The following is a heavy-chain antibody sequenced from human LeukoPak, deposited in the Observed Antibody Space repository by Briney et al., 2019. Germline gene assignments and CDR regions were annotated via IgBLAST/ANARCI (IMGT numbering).Heavy chain of an antibody. CDR2: IYPGDSDT. J-gene: IGHJ5*02. Sequence: GASLKISCKGSGYIFSKSWIGWVRHVPGKGLEWMGIIYPGDSDTRYNPSFQGQVTISADKSITTAYLQWSSLKASDTAMYYCARRDTNTWFDTWGQGTLVTVSS. CDR1: GYIFSKSW. CDR3: ARRDTNTWFDT. V-gene: IGHV5-51*01.